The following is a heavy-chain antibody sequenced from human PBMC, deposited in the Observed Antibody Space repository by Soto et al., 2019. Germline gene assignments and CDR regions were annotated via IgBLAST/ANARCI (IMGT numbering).Heavy chain of an antibody. V-gene: IGHV1-69*13. CDR2: IIPIFGSA. CDR3: ALPPRTDYQYAMDV. CDR1: GGTFSSYA. J-gene: IGHJ6*02. Sequence: GASVKVSCKASGGTFSSYAISWVRQAPGQGPEWVGGIIPIFGSANYAQKFQGRVTITADESTSTAYMELSSLRSEDTAVYYCALPPRTDYQYAMDVWGQGTTVTVSS.